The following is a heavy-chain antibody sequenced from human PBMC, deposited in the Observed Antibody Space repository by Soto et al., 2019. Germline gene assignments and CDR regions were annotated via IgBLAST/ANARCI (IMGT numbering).Heavy chain of an antibody. V-gene: IGHV1-3*01. D-gene: IGHD3-22*01. CDR3: ASPSITYYYDSSGPKPFYYYYGMDV. CDR2: INAGNGNT. Sequence: ASVKVSCKASGYTFTSYAMHWVRQAPGQRLEWMGWINAGNGNTKYSQKFQGRVTITRDTSASTAYMELSGLRSEDTAVYYCASPSITYYYDSSGPKPFYYYYGMDVWGQGTTVTVS. CDR1: GYTFTSYA. J-gene: IGHJ6*02.